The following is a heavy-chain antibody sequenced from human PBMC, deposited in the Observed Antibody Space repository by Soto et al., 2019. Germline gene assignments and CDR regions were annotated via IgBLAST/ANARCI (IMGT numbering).Heavy chain of an antibody. Sequence: GGSLRLSCTASGFTFVDYAMSSFRQAPGKGLEWVGFIRSKAYGGTTEYAASVKGRFTISRDDSKSIAYLQMNSLKTEDTAVYYCTRPYCSGGSCYFDVFDIWGQGTMVTVSS. V-gene: IGHV3-49*03. CDR3: TRPYCSGGSCYFDVFDI. CDR2: IRSKAYGGTT. J-gene: IGHJ3*02. D-gene: IGHD2-15*01. CDR1: GFTFVDYA.